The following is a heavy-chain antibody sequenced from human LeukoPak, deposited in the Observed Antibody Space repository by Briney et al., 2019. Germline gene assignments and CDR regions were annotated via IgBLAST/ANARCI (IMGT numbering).Heavy chain of an antibody. Sequence: SETLSLTCTVSGGSISSSSYYWGWIRQPPGKGLEWIGSIYYSGSTYYNPSLKSRVTISVDTSKNQFSLKLSSVTAADTAVYYCASPGVYYYDSSGLCFDYWGPGTLVTVSS. D-gene: IGHD3-22*01. J-gene: IGHJ4*02. CDR1: GGSISSSSYY. CDR3: ASPGVYYYDSSGLCFDY. V-gene: IGHV4-39*01. CDR2: IYYSGST.